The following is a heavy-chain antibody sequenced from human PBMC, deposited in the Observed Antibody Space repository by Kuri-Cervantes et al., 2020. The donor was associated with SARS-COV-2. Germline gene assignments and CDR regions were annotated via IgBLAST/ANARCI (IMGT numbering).Heavy chain of an antibody. CDR3: ASGSAAGTRRDY. CDR2: ISSSSSYI. CDR1: GFTFSSYS. Sequence: GQSLKLPSSASGFTFSSYSMHWVRQAPGKGLEWVSSISSSSSYIYYAGSVKGRFTISRDNSKNTLYLQMNSLRAEDTAVYYCASGSAAGTRRDYWGQGTLVTVSS. J-gene: IGHJ4*02. D-gene: IGHD6-13*01. V-gene: IGHV3-21*04.